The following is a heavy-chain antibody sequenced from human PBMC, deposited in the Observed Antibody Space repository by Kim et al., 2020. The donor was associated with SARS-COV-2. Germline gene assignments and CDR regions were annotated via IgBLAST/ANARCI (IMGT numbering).Heavy chain of an antibody. V-gene: IGHV4-39*01. D-gene: IGHD6-13*01. J-gene: IGHJ4*02. CDR2: IYYSGST. Sequence: SETLSLTCTVSGGSISSSSYYWGWIRQPPGKGLEWIGSIYYSGSTYYNPSLKSRVTISVDTSKNQFSLKLSSVIAADTAVYYCARHGGSSRALDYWGQGTLVTVSS. CDR1: GGSISSSSYY. CDR3: ARHGGSSRALDY.